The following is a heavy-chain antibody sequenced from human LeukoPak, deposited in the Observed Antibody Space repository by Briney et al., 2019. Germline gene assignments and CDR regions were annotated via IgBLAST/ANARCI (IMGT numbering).Heavy chain of an antibody. CDR1: GGTFSSYA. D-gene: IGHD3-22*01. CDR2: IIPIFGTA. J-gene: IGHJ4*02. V-gene: IGHV1-69*13. CDR3: ATTRYYYDSSGYYGEYYFDY. Sequence: GAPVKVSCKASGGTFSSYAISWVRQAPGQGLEWMGGIIPIFGTANYAQKFQGRVTITADESTSTAYMELSSLRSEDTAVYYCATTRYYYDSSGYYGEYYFDYWGQGTLVTVSS.